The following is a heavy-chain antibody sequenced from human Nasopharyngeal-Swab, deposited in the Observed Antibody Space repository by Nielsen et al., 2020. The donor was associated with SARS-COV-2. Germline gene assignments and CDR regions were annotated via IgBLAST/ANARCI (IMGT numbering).Heavy chain of an antibody. Sequence: VRQMPGKGLEWMGGIIPIFGTANYAQKFQGRVTITADKSTSTAYMELSSLRSEDTAVYYCARASDYGDYGGYFDYWGQGTLVTVPS. CDR2: IIPIFGTA. J-gene: IGHJ4*02. CDR3: ARASDYGDYGGYFDY. V-gene: IGHV1-69*06. D-gene: IGHD4-17*01.